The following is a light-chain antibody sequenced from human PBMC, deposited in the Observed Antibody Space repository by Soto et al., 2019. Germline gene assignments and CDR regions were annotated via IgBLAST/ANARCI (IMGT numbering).Light chain of an antibody. V-gene: IGLV1-44*01. Sequence: QSVVTQPPSASLTPGQRVTISCSGSSSDIGSNNVNWYQQLPGAAPKLLIHSNNQRPSGVPDRFSGSKSGTSASLAISGLQSEDEADYYCAAWDDSLDGYVFGTGTRSPS. J-gene: IGLJ1*01. CDR1: SSDIGSNN. CDR2: SNN. CDR3: AAWDDSLDGYV.